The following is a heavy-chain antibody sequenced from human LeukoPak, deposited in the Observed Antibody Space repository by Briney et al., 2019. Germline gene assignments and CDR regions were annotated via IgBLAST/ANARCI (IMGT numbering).Heavy chain of an antibody. D-gene: IGHD3-3*01. CDR2: MNPNSGTT. J-gene: IGHJ5*02. CDR1: GCTFTSYD. Sequence: GASVKVSCKASGCTFTSYDINWVRQAPGQGLEWMGWMNPNSGTTGYAQKSQGRVTMTRNTSISTAYMELSSLRSEDTAVYYCAIRYYDFWNNWFDPWGQGTLVTVSS. V-gene: IGHV1-8*01. CDR3: AIRYYDFWNNWFDP.